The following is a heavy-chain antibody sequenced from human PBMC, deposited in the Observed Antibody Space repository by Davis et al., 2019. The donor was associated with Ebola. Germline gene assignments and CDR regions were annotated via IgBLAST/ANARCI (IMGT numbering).Heavy chain of an antibody. CDR2: INSDGSST. Sequence: PGGSLRLSCAASGFTLSSYWMHWVRQAPGKGLVWVSRINSDGSSTSYADSAKGRFTISRDNARDSLYLQMDSLRVEDTAIYYCARDAFSLSRYDTEDHWGQGTLVTVSS. CDR3: ARDAFSLSRYDTEDH. J-gene: IGHJ4*02. V-gene: IGHV3-74*01. D-gene: IGHD3-9*01. CDR1: GFTLSSYW.